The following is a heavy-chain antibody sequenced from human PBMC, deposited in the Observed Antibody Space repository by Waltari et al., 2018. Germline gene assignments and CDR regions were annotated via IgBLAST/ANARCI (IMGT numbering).Heavy chain of an antibody. CDR2: INHSGST. D-gene: IGHD2-15*01. CDR3: ARGRLGYCSGGSCYSNWFDP. V-gene: IGHV4-34*01. Sequence: QVQLQQWGAGLLKPSETLSLTCAVYGGSFSGYYWSWIRQHRGKGMEWIGEINHSGSTNYNPSLKSRVTISVDTSKNQFSLKLSSVTAADTAVYYCARGRLGYCSGGSCYSNWFDPWGQGTLVTVSS. CDR1: GGSFSGYY. J-gene: IGHJ5*02.